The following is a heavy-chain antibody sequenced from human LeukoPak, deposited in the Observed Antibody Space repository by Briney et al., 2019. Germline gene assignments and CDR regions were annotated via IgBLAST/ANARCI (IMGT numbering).Heavy chain of an antibody. V-gene: IGHV4-34*01. J-gene: IGHJ6*03. CDR1: GGSFSGYY. Sequence: SETLSLTCAVYGGSFSGYYWSWIRQPPGKGLEWIGEINHSGSTNYNPSLKSRVTILVDTSKNQFSLRLTSVNAADTAVYYCARVKVGALHNYYMDVWGIGTTVTISS. CDR3: ARVKVGALHNYYMDV. D-gene: IGHD1-26*01. CDR2: INHSGST.